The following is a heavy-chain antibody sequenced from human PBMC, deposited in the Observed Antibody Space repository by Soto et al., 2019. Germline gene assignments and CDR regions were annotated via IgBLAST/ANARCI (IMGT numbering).Heavy chain of an antibody. CDR2: ISYDGSNK. V-gene: IGHV3-30*18. CDR3: AKGPSRNKYYYYYGMDV. Sequence: QVQLVESGGGVVQPGRSLRLSCAASGFTFSSYGMHWVRQAPGKGLEWEAVISYDGSNKYYADSVKGRFTISRDNSKNTLYLQMNSLRAEDTAVYYCAKGPSRNKYYYYYGMDVGGQETTVTVSS. CDR1: GFTFSSYG. J-gene: IGHJ6*02.